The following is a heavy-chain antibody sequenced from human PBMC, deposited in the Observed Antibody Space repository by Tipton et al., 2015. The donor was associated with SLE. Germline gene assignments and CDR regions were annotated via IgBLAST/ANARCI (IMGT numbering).Heavy chain of an antibody. CDR1: SGSFSDYW. D-gene: IGHD2/OR15-2a*01. J-gene: IGHJ3*02. Sequence: TLSLTCAAYSGSFSDYWWSWIRQPPGKGLEWIGEFTRSGGTNYNPSLKSRVSISADRSRNQFSLRLSSVTAVDTAVYYCASGTGSTLAFDIWGQGTMVTVSS. CDR3: ASGTGSTLAFDI. V-gene: IGHV4-34*01. CDR2: FTRSGGT.